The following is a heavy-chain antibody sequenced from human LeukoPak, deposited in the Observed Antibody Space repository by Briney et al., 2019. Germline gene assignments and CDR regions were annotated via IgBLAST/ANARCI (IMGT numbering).Heavy chain of an antibody. V-gene: IGHV4-59*01. CDR1: GCSISSYY. J-gene: IGHJ6*03. CDR2: IYYSGST. Sequence: SETLSLTCTVPGCSISSYYWSWIRQPPGKGLEWIGYIYYSGSTNYNPSLKSRVTISVETSKNQFSLKLSSVTAADTAVYYCARDRPNWNSGEYYMAVWGKGTTVTVSS. CDR3: ARDRPNWNSGEYYMAV. D-gene: IGHD1-7*01.